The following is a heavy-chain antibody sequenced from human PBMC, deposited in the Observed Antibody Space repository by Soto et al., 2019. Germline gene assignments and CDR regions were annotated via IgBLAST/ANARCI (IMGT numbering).Heavy chain of an antibody. D-gene: IGHD3-22*01. CDR1: GSTFSSYA. Sequence: GGSLRLSCAASGSTFSSYAMSWVRQAPGRGLEWVSAISGSGGSTYYAGSVKGLFTISRDNSKNTLYLQMNSLRAEDTAVYYCAKDLYYYDSSGYYYAFDIWGQGTMVTVAS. CDR3: AKDLYYYDSSGYYYAFDI. CDR2: ISGSGGST. V-gene: IGHV3-23*01. J-gene: IGHJ3*02.